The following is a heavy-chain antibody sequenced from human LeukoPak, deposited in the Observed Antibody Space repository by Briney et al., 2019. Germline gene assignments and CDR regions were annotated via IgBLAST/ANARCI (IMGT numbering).Heavy chain of an antibody. Sequence: PGRSLRLSCAASGFTFSSYGMHWVRQAPGKGLEWVAVISYDGSNKYYADSVKGRFTISRDNSKNTLYLQMNSLRAEDTAVYYCARDGAYYYDSSGRVDYWGQGTLVTVSS. D-gene: IGHD3-22*01. CDR3: ARDGAYYYDSSGRVDY. CDR1: GFTFSSYG. V-gene: IGHV3-30*03. J-gene: IGHJ4*02. CDR2: ISYDGSNK.